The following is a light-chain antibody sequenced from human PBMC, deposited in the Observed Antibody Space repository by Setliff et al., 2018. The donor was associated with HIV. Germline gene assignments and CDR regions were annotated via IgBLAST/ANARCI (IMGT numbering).Light chain of an antibody. V-gene: IGLV2-14*03. J-gene: IGLJ1*01. Sequence: QSVLIQPASVSGSPGQSVTVSCTGTSSDVGSYDFVSWYQQLPGKAPKLLIYDVSDRPSGVSHRFSGSKSGNTASLTISGPQSEDEADYYCASYRPNDLGVFGTGTKVTVL. CDR1: SSDVGSYDF. CDR3: ASYRPNDLGV. CDR2: DVS.